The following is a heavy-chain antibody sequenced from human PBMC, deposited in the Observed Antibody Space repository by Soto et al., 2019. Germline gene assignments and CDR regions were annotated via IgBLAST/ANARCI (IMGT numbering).Heavy chain of an antibody. Sequence: GASVKVSCKASGYTFTGYAMHWVRQAPGQRLEWMGWINAGNGNTKYSQKFQGRVTITRDTSASTAYMELSSLRSEDTDVYYCARAVAVPADFDYWGQGTLVTVS. CDR1: GYTFTGYA. D-gene: IGHD6-19*01. V-gene: IGHV1-3*01. CDR2: INAGNGNT. J-gene: IGHJ4*02. CDR3: ARAVAVPADFDY.